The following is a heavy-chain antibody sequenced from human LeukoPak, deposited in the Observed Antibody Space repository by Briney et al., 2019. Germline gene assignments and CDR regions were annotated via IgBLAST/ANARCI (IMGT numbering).Heavy chain of an antibody. D-gene: IGHD4-23*01. J-gene: IGHJ4*02. CDR2: IDPTDSYT. CDR3: ARLAGCNGPDY. Sequence: PGESLRISCKGSGYSFTRYWITWVRQMPGKGLEWMGNIDPTDSYTNYSPSFQGHVTISVDKSINTAYLQWGSLKASDTAMYYCARLAGCNGPDYWGQGTLVTVSS. V-gene: IGHV5-10-1*01. CDR1: GYSFTRYW.